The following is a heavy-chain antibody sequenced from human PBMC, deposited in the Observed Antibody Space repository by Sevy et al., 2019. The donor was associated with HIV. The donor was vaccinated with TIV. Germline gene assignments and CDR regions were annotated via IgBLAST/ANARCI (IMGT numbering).Heavy chain of an antibody. CDR2: MNPNSGNT. D-gene: IGHD3-22*01. CDR3: ARDLLYDSSGYYYEYDY. Sequence: ASVKVSCKASGYTFTSYDINWVRQATGQGLAWMGWMNPNSGNTGYAQKFQGRVTMTRNTSISTAYMELSSLRSEDTAVYYCARDLLYDSSGYYYEYDYWGQGTLVTVSS. CDR1: GYTFTSYD. J-gene: IGHJ4*02. V-gene: IGHV1-8*01.